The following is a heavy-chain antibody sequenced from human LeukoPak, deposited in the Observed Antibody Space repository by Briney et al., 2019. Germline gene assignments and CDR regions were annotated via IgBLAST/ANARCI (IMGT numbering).Heavy chain of an antibody. CDR1: GFTFSGSA. V-gene: IGHV3-73*01. Sequence: GGSLRLSCAASGFTFSGSAMHWVRQASGKGLEWVGRIRSKANSYATAYAASVKGRFTISRDDSKNTAYLQMNSLKTEDTAVYYCARLPYCGGDCYPNWFDPWGQGTLVTVSS. CDR3: ARLPYCGGDCYPNWFDP. CDR2: IRSKANSYAT. D-gene: IGHD2-21*02. J-gene: IGHJ5*02.